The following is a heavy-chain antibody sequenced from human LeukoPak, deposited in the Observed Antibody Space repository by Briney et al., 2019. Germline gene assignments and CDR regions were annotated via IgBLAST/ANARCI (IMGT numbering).Heavy chain of an antibody. CDR2: INTNTGNP. Sequence: GASVKVSCKASGYTFTSYAMNWVRQAPGQGLEWMGWINTNTGNPTYAQGFTGRFVFSLDTSVSTAYLQISSLKAEDTAVYYCARAQYVNYYDSSGYWMDAFDIWGQGTMVTVSS. D-gene: IGHD3-22*01. CDR3: ARAQYVNYYDSSGYWMDAFDI. V-gene: IGHV7-4-1*02. J-gene: IGHJ3*02. CDR1: GYTFTSYA.